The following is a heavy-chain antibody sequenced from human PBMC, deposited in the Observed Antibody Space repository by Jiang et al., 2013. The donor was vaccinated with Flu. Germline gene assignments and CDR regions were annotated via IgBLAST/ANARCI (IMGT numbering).Heavy chain of an antibody. D-gene: IGHD2-15*01. CDR3: ARHCRSLGRVGWFDP. J-gene: IGHJ5*02. CDR1: GGSISSSSYY. Sequence: GLVKPSETLSLTCTVSGGSISSSSYYWGWIRQPPGKGLEWIGSIYYSGSTYYNPSLKSRVTISVDTSKNQFSLKLSSVTAADTAVYYCARHCRSLGRVGWFDPWGQGTLVTVSS. CDR2: IYYSGST. V-gene: IGHV4-39*01.